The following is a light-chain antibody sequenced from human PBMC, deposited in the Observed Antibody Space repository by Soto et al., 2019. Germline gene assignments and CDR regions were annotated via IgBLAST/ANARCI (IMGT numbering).Light chain of an antibody. Sequence: QSVLTQPPSASGTPGQRVTISCSGSSSNIGSNVVNWYQQLPGTAPKLVIYDSNQRPSGVPDRFSGSKSGTSASLAISGLQSEDEADYYCAAWDDSLNENDFGTGTKVTVL. CDR2: DSN. CDR1: SSNIGSNV. CDR3: AAWDDSLNEND. V-gene: IGLV1-44*01. J-gene: IGLJ1*01.